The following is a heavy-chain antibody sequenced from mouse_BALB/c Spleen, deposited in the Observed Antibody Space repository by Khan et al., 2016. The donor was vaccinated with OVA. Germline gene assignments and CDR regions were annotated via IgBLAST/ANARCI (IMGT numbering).Heavy chain of an antibody. D-gene: IGHD1-2*01. CDR1: GFTFSSNT. CDR3: ARIPTFIATALDY. J-gene: IGHJ4*01. Sequence: EVELVESGGGLVQPGGSLKLSCAASGFTFSSNTMSWVRQTPEKRLEWVAYITNGGGKNYNPDPVKGRFIISRDKARSSLYLQRSNLKSEDKTMYYCARIPTFIATALDYWGQGTSVTVSS. CDR2: ITNGGGKN. V-gene: IGHV5-12-2*01.